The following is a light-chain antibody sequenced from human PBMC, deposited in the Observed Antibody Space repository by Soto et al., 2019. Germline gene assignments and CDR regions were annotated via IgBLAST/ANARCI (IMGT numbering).Light chain of an antibody. CDR1: VLAKKY. V-gene: IGLV3-27*01. CDR2: KDS. Sequence: SYELTQPSSVSVSPGQTARITCSGDVLAKKYARWFQQKPGQAPVLVIYKDSERPSGIPERFSGSSSGTTVTLTISGAQVEDEADYYCYSAADNIVRVFGGGTKLTVL. J-gene: IGLJ3*02. CDR3: YSAADNIVRV.